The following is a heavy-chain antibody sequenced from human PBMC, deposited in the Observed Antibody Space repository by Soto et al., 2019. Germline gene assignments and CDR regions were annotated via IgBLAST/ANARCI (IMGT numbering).Heavy chain of an antibody. CDR1: GGSISSGDYW. J-gene: IGHJ5*02. Sequence: QLQLQESGPGLVKPAETLSLTCTVSGGSISSGDYWWGWIRQPPGKVLEYIGIISYSGPTHYSPSLRSRVVISVDSSQNPFSLRLSSVTAADAAVYYCAIKIGGDRWSLDLWGQGTPVTVFS. D-gene: IGHD2-21*02. CDR2: ISYSGPT. V-gene: IGHV4-39*01. CDR3: AIKIGGDRWSLDL.